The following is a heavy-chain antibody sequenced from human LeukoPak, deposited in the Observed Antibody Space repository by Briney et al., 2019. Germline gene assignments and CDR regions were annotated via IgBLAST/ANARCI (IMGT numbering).Heavy chain of an antibody. V-gene: IGHV1-3*01. Sequence: ASVKVSCTASGYTFTSYAMHWVRQAPGQRLEWMGWINAGNGNTKYSQKFQGRVTITRDTSASTAYMELSSLRSEDTAVYYCATNYGSGSYYNVLVFYWGQGTLVTVSS. D-gene: IGHD3-10*01. CDR2: INAGNGNT. J-gene: IGHJ4*02. CDR1: GYTFTSYA. CDR3: ATNYGSGSYYNVLVFY.